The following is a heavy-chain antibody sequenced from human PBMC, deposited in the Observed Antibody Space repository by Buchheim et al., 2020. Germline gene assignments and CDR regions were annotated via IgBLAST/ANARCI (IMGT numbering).Heavy chain of an antibody. V-gene: IGHV3-23*01. D-gene: IGHD3-10*01. CDR1: GFSFTSYG. CDR3: AKDLLHSSSWWGVFDS. Sequence: EVQLLESGGGLVRPGGSLKVSCAASGFSFTSYGVSWVRQAPGKGLEWGAIIRGTGGAPYYADSVKGRLTISSDRSKRKGFLQMNDLRVEDTAVYYCAKDLLHSSSWWGVFDSWGQGT. CDR2: IRGTGGAP. J-gene: IGHJ4*02.